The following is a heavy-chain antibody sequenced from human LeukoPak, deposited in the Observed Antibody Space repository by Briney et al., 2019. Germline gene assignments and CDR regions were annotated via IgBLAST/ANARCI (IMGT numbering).Heavy chain of an antibody. Sequence: GGSLRLSCVASGFTLSDYWMHWVRQVPGKGLVWVSRTNWDDSSTIYADSVKGRFTISRDNAKNTLFLQMNSLSAEDTAVYYCTRGGPRGSYFDYWGQGILVTVSS. D-gene: IGHD1-26*01. J-gene: IGHJ4*02. CDR1: GFTLSDYW. CDR2: TNWDDSST. CDR3: TRGGPRGSYFDY. V-gene: IGHV3-74*01.